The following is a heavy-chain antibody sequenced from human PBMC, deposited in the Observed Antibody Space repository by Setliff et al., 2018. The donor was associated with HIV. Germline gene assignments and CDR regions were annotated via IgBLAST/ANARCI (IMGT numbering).Heavy chain of an antibody. CDR2: VYYSGST. CDR1: GDPISTYY. J-gene: IGHJ6*03. V-gene: IGHV4-59*01. CDR3: ARGNYDTSDYYTNFYYYYMDV. D-gene: IGHD3-22*01. Sequence: SETLSLTCTVSGDPISTYYWSWVRKPPGKGLEWIGYVYYSGSTSYSPSLRGRVTMSVDPSKNQFSLKLNSVTATDTAIYYCARGNYDTSDYYTNFYYYYMDVWGKGTAVTVSS.